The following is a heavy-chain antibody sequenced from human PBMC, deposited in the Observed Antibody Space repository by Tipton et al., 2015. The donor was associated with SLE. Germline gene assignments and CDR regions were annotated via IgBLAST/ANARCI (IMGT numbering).Heavy chain of an antibody. J-gene: IGHJ4*02. Sequence: TLSLTCTVSGYSISSGYYWGWIRQPPGKGLEWIGSIYHSGSTYYNPSLKSRVTISVDTSKNQFSLKLSSVTAADTAAYYCARILAAAGTGGYWGQGTLVTVSS. CDR2: IYHSGST. CDR3: ARILAAAGTGGY. V-gene: IGHV4-38-2*02. D-gene: IGHD6-13*01. CDR1: GYSISSGYY.